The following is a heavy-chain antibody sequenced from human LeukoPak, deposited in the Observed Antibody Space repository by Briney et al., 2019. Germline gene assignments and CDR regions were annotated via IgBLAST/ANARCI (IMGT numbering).Heavy chain of an antibody. CDR1: GFAFSSYA. CDR3: AKIPTTVVTLPHLDY. Sequence: GGSLRLSCAASGFAFSSYAMSWVRQAPGKGLEWVSAISGSGGSTYYADSVKGRFTISRDNSKNTLYLQMNSLRAEDTAVYYCAKIPTTVVTLPHLDYWGQGTLVTVSS. D-gene: IGHD4-23*01. CDR2: ISGSGGST. V-gene: IGHV3-23*01. J-gene: IGHJ4*02.